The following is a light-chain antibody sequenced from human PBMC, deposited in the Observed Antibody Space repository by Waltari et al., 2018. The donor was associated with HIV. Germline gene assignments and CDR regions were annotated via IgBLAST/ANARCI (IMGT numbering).Light chain of an antibody. CDR1: SSDVGGYKY. CDR3: SSYTTSRTWV. V-gene: IGLV2-14*01. Sequence: QSALTQPASVSGSPGQSITISCTGTSSDVGGYKYVSWYQHHPGKAPKLIIYEVSNRPSGVSNRFSGSKSASTASLTISGLQAEDDADYYCSSYTTSRTWVFGGGTKLTVL. J-gene: IGLJ3*02. CDR2: EVS.